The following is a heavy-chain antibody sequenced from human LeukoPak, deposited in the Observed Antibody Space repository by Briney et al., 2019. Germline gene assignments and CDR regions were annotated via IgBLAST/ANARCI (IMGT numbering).Heavy chain of an antibody. CDR3: AGLRLRALFDY. CDR2: IYTSGST. Sequence: SQTLSLTCTVSGGSISSGSYYWSWIRQPAGKGLEWIGRIYTSGSTNYNPSLKSRVTISVDTSKNQFSLKLSSVTAADTAVYYCAGLRLRALFDYWGQGTLVTVSS. J-gene: IGHJ4*02. V-gene: IGHV4-61*02. CDR1: GGSISSGSYY. D-gene: IGHD3-16*01.